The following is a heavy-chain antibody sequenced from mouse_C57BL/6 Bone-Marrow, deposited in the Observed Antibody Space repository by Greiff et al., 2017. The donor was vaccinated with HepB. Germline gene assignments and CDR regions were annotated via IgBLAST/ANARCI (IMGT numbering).Heavy chain of an antibody. Sequence: VQLKASGGGLVQPGGSMKLSCAASGFTFSDAWMDWVRQSPEKGLEWVAEIRNKANNHATYYAESVKGRFTISRDDSKSSVYLQMNSLRAEDTGIYDCTRSFTTVVASFDYWGQGTTLTVSS. CDR2: IRNKANNHAT. CDR3: TRSFTTVVASFDY. D-gene: IGHD1-1*01. V-gene: IGHV6-6*01. J-gene: IGHJ2*01. CDR1: GFTFSDAW.